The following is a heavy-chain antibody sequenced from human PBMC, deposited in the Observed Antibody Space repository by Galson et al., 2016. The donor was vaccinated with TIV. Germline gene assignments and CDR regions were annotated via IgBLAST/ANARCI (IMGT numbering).Heavy chain of an antibody. Sequence: SVKVSCKASGGTFSSYVISWVRQAPGQGLEWMGMFTPILGMSNYAQKFQGRVTITADESTSTAYMELSSLRSEDTAVYYCAVGRGMAAYYMDVWGKGTAVTVSS. CDR3: AVGRGMAAYYMDV. D-gene: IGHD3-16*01. CDR2: FTPILGMS. J-gene: IGHJ6*03. V-gene: IGHV1-69*04. CDR1: GGTFSSYV.